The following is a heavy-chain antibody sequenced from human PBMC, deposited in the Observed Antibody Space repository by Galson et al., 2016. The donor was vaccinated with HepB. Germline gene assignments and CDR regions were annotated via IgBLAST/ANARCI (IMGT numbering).Heavy chain of an antibody. D-gene: IGHD2-2*01. V-gene: IGHV4-4*02. CDR2: IYHTGTS. Sequence: SETLSLTCAVSGASIGDSNWWTWVRQVPGKGLEWIGEIYHTGTSNNNPFLNSRFTLSVDKSRNQFSLNVTSLTAADTAVYYCARAAIIPGARMVFDPWGQGILVTVSS. CDR1: GASIGDSNW. J-gene: IGHJ5*02. CDR3: ARAAIIPGARMVFDP.